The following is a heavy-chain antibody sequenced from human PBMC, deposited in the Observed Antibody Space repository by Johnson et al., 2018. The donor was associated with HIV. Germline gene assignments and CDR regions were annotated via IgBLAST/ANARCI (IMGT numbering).Heavy chain of an antibody. Sequence: EVQLVESGGGLVKPGGSLRLSCAASGFTFSNAWMSWVRQAPGKGLEWVGRIKSKTDGGTTDYAAPVKGRFTISRDDSQNTAYLQMNSLKTEDTAVYYCAKGTYYYDSSGYNDAFDMWGQGTMVTVSS. CDR1: GFTFSNAW. V-gene: IGHV3-15*01. D-gene: IGHD3-22*01. CDR3: AKGTYYYDSSGYNDAFDM. J-gene: IGHJ3*02. CDR2: IKSKTDGGTT.